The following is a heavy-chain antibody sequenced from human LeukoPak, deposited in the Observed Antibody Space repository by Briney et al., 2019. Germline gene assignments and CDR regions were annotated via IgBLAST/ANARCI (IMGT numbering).Heavy chain of an antibody. J-gene: IGHJ5*02. CDR3: ARPYYDFWSGYYFDP. D-gene: IGHD3-3*01. Sequence: SETLSLTCTVSGGSISSSSYYWGWIRQPPGKGLEWIGSIYYSGSTYYNPSLKSRVTICVDTSKNQFSLKLSSVTAADTAVYYCARPYYDFWSGYYFDPWGQGTLVTVSS. CDR1: GGSISSSSYY. V-gene: IGHV4-39*01. CDR2: IYYSGST.